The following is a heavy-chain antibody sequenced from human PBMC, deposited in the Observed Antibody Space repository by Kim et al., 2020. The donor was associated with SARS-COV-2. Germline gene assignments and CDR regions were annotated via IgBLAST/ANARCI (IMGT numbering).Heavy chain of an antibody. J-gene: IGHJ6*03. D-gene: IGHD6-13*01. CDR1: GGSFSGYY. Sequence: SETLSLTCAVYGGSFSGYYWSWIRQPPGKGLEWIGEINHSGSTNYNPSLKSRVTISVDTSKNQFSLKLSSVTAADTAVYYCARGVAADLYYYYYYMDVWGKGTTVTVSS. V-gene: IGHV4-34*01. CDR2: INHSGST. CDR3: ARGVAADLYYYYYYMDV.